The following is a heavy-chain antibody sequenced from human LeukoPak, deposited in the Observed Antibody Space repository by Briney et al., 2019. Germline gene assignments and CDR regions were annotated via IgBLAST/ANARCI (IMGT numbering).Heavy chain of an antibody. CDR3: AKVESIPDIAVAGEYYYYYMDV. CDR1: GFTFSSYG. CDR2: ISYDGSNK. J-gene: IGHJ6*03. Sequence: GGSLRLSCAASGFTFSSYGMHWVRQAPGKGLEWVAVISYDGSNKYYADSVKGRFTISRDNSKNTLYLQMNSLRAEDTAVYYCAKVESIPDIAVAGEYYYYYMDVWGKGTTVTVSS. D-gene: IGHD6-19*01. V-gene: IGHV3-30*18.